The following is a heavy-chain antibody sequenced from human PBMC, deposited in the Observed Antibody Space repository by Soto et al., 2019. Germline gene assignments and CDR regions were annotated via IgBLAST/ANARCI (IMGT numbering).Heavy chain of an antibody. J-gene: IGHJ6*04. Sequence: PGWSLRLSCAASGFTFSNAWMSLVRQAPGKGLEWVGRIKSKTDGGTTDYAAPVKGRFTISRDDSKNTLYLQMNSLKTEDTAVYYCTTPAPSYGMDVWGKGTKVTVSS. V-gene: IGHV3-15*01. CDR3: TTPAPSYGMDV. D-gene: IGHD2-2*01. CDR2: IKSKTDGGTT. CDR1: GFTFSNAW.